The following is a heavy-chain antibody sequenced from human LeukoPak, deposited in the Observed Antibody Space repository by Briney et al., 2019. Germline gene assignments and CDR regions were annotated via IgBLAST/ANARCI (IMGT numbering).Heavy chain of an antibody. CDR2: ISYDGSNK. J-gene: IGHJ4*02. CDR1: GFTFSSYA. D-gene: IGHD7-27*01. CDR3: AKARAGDQSFGDY. Sequence: GGSLRLSCAASGFTFSSYAMHWVRQAPGKGLEWVSVISYDGSNKYYADSVKGRFTISRDNSKNTLYLQMNSLRAEDTAVYYFAKARAGDQSFGDYWGQGTLVTVSS. V-gene: IGHV3-30*18.